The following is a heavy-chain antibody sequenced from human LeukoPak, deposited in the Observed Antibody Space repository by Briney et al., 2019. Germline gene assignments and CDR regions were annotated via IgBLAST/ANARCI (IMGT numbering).Heavy chain of an antibody. CDR1: GYTFSDFY. Sequence: ASVRVSCKASGYTFSDFYIHWVRQAPGQGLEYVGWITPKSGDTYSPQRFQGRVTMTRDASISTAYMELSSLRSDDTAVYFCARVRLADERAWAYWGQGTLVTVSS. CDR3: ARVRLADERAWAY. J-gene: IGHJ4*02. D-gene: IGHD3-3*02. CDR2: ITPKSGDT. V-gene: IGHV1-2*02.